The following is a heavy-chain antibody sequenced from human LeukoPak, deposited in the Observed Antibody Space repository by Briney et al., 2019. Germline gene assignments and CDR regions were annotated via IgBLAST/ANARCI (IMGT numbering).Heavy chain of an antibody. CDR2: INAYNDNT. J-gene: IGHJ6*03. CDR1: GYTFTSYG. D-gene: IGHD4-17*01. V-gene: IGHV1-18*01. CDR3: ARDWADDYGDYYYYMDV. Sequence: ASVKVSCKASGYTFTSYGISWVRQAPGQGLEWMGWINAYNDNTNYAQKLQGRVTMTTDTSTSTAYMELRSLRSDDTAVYYCARDWADDYGDYYYYMDVWGQGTLVTVSS.